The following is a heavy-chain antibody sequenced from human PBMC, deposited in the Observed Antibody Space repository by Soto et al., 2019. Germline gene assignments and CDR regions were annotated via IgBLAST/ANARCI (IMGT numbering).Heavy chain of an antibody. D-gene: IGHD3-3*01. CDR2: IYYSGST. J-gene: IGHJ5*02. CDR1: GGSISSYY. CDR3: ARGIASYDFWSGSPNWFDP. Sequence: PSETLSLTCTVSGGSISSYYWSWIRQPPGKGLEWIGYIYYSGSTNYNPSLKSRVTISVDTSKNQFSLKLSSVTAADTAVYYCARGIASYDFWSGSPNWFDPWGQGTLVTVSS. V-gene: IGHV4-59*01.